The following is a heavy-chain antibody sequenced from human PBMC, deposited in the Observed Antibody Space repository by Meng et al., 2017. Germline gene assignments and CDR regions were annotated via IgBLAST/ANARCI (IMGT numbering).Heavy chain of an antibody. V-gene: IGHV3-30*04. Sequence: GESLKISCAASGFTFSSYAMHWVRQAPGKGLEWVAVISYDGSNKYYADSVKGRFTISRDNSKNTLYLQMNSLRAEDTAVYYCARDVVGVASGGYYFDYWGQGTLVTVSS. CDR1: GFTFSSYA. CDR2: ISYDGSNK. D-gene: IGHD3-3*01. CDR3: ARDVVGVASGGYYFDY. J-gene: IGHJ4*02.